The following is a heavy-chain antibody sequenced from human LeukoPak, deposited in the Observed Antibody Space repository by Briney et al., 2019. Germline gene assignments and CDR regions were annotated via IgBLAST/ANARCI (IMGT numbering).Heavy chain of an antibody. CDR2: ISSSSSYI. CDR1: GFTFSSHA. Sequence: GGSLRLSCAASGFTFSSHAMAWVRQAPGKGLEWVSSISSSSSYIYYADSVKGRFTISRDNAKNSLYLQMNSLRAEDTAVYYCASEWEPRCWGQGTLVTVSS. CDR3: ASEWEPRC. D-gene: IGHD1-26*01. J-gene: IGHJ4*02. V-gene: IGHV3-21*01.